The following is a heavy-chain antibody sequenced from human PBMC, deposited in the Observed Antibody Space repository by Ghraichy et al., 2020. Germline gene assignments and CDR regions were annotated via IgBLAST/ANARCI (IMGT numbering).Heavy chain of an antibody. CDR1: GGSISSYY. CDR2: IYTSGST. Sequence: SETLSLTCTVSGGSISSYYWSWIRQPPGKGLEWIGYIYTSGSTNYNPSLKSRVTISVDTSKNQFSLKLSSVTAADTAVYYCARAPTVAGALYFDYWGQGTLVTVSS. V-gene: IGHV4-4*09. D-gene: IGHD4-23*01. J-gene: IGHJ4*02. CDR3: ARAPTVAGALYFDY.